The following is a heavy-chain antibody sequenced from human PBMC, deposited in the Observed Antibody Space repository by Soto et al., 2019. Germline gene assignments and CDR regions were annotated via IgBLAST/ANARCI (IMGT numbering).Heavy chain of an antibody. CDR1: GYTFTSND. Sequence: ASVKVSCKASGYTFTSNDINWVRQATGQGLEWMGWMNPNSGNTGYAQKFQGRVTMTRNTSISTAYMELSSLRSEDTAVYYCARGPYSSSWYVTTDYYMDVWGKGTTVTVSS. J-gene: IGHJ6*03. CDR2: MNPNSGNT. D-gene: IGHD6-13*01. V-gene: IGHV1-8*01. CDR3: ARGPYSSSWYVTTDYYMDV.